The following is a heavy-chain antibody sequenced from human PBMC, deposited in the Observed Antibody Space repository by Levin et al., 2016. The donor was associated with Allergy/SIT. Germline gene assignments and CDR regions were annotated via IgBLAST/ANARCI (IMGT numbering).Heavy chain of an antibody. D-gene: IGHD3-3*01. CDR2: IYYSGST. CDR3: AREGTIFGVVKEDDAFDI. Sequence: WIRQPPGKGLEWIGYIYYSGSTYYNPSLKSRVTISVDTSKNQFSLKLSSVTAADTAVYYCAREGTIFGVVKEDDAFDIWGQGTMVTVSS. V-gene: IGHV4-31*02. J-gene: IGHJ3*02.